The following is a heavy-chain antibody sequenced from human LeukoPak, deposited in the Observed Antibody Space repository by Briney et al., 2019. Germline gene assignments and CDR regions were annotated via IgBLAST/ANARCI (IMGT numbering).Heavy chain of an antibody. J-gene: IGHJ4*02. CDR1: GFTFSSYA. D-gene: IGHD3-22*01. CDR2: ISGSGGST. CDR3: AKDGVYYYDSSLYYFDY. Sequence: GGSLRLSCAASGFTFSSYAMSWVRQAPGKGLEWVSAISGSGGSTYYADSVEGRFTVSRDNSKNTLYLQMNSLRAEDTAVYYCAKDGVYYYDSSLYYFDYWGQGTLVTVSS. V-gene: IGHV3-23*01.